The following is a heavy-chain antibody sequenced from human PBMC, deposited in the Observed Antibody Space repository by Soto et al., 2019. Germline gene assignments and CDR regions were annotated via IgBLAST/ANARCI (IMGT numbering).Heavy chain of an antibody. Sequence: QVQLVESGGGLVKPGGSLRLSCAASGFTFSDYYMSWIXQXPGXXXXXXXXXSSSGSTIYYADSVKGRFTISRDXAKNSXXXXXXXXXXXXXXXXXXXXXXXXXXXXXXXXYYXDVWGKGTTVTVSS. J-gene: IGHJ6*03. CDR1: GFTFSDYY. CDR2: XSSSGSTI. V-gene: IGHV3-11*01. CDR3: XXXXXXXXXXXXXXYYXDV.